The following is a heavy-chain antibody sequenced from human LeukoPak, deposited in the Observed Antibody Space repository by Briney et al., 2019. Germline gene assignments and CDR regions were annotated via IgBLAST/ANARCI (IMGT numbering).Heavy chain of an antibody. CDR1: GFTFSSYA. J-gene: IGHJ6*02. CDR3: AKDLWVDFWSGSTYYYGMDV. V-gene: IGHV3-23*01. CDR2: ISGSGGST. D-gene: IGHD3-3*01. Sequence: GGSLRLSCAASGFTFSSYAMSLVRQAPGKGLEWALAISGSGGSTYYADSVKGRFTISRDNSKNTLYLQMNSLRAEDTAVYYCAKDLWVDFWSGSTYYYGMDVWGQGTTVTVSS.